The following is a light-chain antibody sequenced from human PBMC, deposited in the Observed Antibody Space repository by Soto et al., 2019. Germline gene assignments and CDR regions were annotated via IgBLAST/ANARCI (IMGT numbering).Light chain of an antibody. CDR2: DVS. Sequence: QSALTQPASVSGSPGQSSTISCTGTSRDVGDYNYVSWYQQHPGKAPKLMIYDVSNRPSGVSNRFSGSKSGNTASLTISGLQAEDEADYYCSPITSGITPNVFGTGTKLTVL. V-gene: IGLV2-14*03. J-gene: IGLJ1*01. CDR1: SRDVGDYNY. CDR3: SPITSGITPNV.